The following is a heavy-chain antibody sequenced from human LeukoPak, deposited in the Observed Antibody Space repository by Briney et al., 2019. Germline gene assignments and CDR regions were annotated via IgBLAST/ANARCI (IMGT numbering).Heavy chain of an antibody. CDR2: VKGDGIST. Sequence: GGSLRLSCAASGFTFTKFWMHWVRQAPGRGLVWVSRVKGDGISTLYADSVKGRFTISRDNAKNPLYRQMNSLRADDTALYYCATGPYAAFEMWGQGTMVTVSS. V-gene: IGHV3-74*01. J-gene: IGHJ3*02. CDR1: GFTFTKFW. D-gene: IGHD2-2*01. CDR3: ATGPYAAFEM.